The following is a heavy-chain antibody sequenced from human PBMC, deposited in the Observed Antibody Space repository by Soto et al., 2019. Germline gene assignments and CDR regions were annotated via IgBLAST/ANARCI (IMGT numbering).Heavy chain of an antibody. Sequence: SETLSLTCTVSGVSISGTHYYWGWLRQPPGKGLEWIGSIFYSGTTDYNPPLKSRVTLSVDTSAHQFSLKLRSVTAADTANYSCASPPADHSCLFNGFWVYWGQGILVTVSS. CDR2: IFYSGTT. V-gene: IGHV4-39*01. CDR1: GVSISGTHYY. D-gene: IGHD3-3*01. CDR3: ASPPADHSCLFNGFWVY. J-gene: IGHJ4*02.